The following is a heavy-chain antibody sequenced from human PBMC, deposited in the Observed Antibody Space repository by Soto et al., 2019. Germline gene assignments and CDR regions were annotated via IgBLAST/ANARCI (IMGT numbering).Heavy chain of an antibody. V-gene: IGHV3-53*01. J-gene: IGHJ3*02. CDR2: LYDVDGT. CDR1: GLTVSGKKY. Sequence: DVQLVESGGGLIQPGGSLRLSCAAFGLTVSGKKYMAWVRQAPGKVLEWVSGLYDVDGTYYADSVKGRFTISRDSSKNIVYLQMNSLRPDDTAVYYCASWVLQEHAYDIWGLGTTVTVSS. CDR3: ASWVLQEHAYDI. D-gene: IGHD1-1*01.